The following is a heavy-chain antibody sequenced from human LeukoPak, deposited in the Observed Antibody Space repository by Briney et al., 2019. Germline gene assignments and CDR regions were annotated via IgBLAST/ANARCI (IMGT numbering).Heavy chain of an antibody. CDR3: AKDSSAAVAADEY. CDR2: IGRGGGAT. D-gene: IGHD6-25*01. V-gene: IGHV3-23*01. J-gene: IGHJ4*02. Sequence: GGSLRLSCAASGFTFSSYAMSWVRQSPGKGLEWVSVIGRGGGATYYADSVKGRFTISRDNSKNTVYLQMDSLRAEDTALYYCAKDSSAAVAADEYWGQGTLVTVSP. CDR1: GFTFSSYA.